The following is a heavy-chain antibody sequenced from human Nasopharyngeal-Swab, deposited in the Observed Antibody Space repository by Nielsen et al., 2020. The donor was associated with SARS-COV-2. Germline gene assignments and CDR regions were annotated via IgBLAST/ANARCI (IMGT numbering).Heavy chain of an antibody. Sequence: VRQAPGKGLEWVSSISSSSSYIYYADSVKGRFTISRDNAKNSLYLQMNSLRAEDTAVYYCARDSDYYDGVALLWYFDYWGQGTLVTVSP. D-gene: IGHD3-22*01. J-gene: IGHJ4*02. CDR3: ARDSDYYDGVALLWYFDY. CDR2: ISSSSSYI. V-gene: IGHV3-21*01.